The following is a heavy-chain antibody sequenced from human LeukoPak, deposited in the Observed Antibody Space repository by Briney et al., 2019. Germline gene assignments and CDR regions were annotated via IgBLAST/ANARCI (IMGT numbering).Heavy chain of an antibody. CDR3: AKLNEIGYCSGGSCYFDY. CDR2: IRYDGSNK. J-gene: IGHJ4*02. D-gene: IGHD2-15*01. Sequence: HPGGSLRLSCAASGFTFSSYGMHWVRQAPGKGLEWVAFIRYDGSNKYYADSVKGRFTISRDNSKNTLYLQMNSLRAEDTAVYYCAKLNEIGYCSGGSCYFDYWGQGTLVTVS. V-gene: IGHV3-30*02. CDR1: GFTFSSYG.